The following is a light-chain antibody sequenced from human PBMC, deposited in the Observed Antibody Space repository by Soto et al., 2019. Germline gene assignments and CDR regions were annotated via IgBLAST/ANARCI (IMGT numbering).Light chain of an antibody. CDR1: QSVSSNY. CDR3: QQYGSLSWT. CDR2: GAS. J-gene: IGKJ1*01. Sequence: DIGLTQSPGTLSLSPGERATLSCRASQSVSSNYLAWYQQKPGQAPRLLIHGASTRATGVPDRFSGSGSGTDFTLTISRLEPEDFAVYHCQQYGSLSWTFGQGTKVEIK. V-gene: IGKV3-20*01.